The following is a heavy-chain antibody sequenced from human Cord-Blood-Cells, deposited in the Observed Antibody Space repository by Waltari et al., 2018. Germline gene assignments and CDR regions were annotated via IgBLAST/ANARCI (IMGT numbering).Heavy chain of an antibody. J-gene: IGHJ4*02. CDR3: ARTLHCSGGSCYSMDY. V-gene: IGHV4-34*01. D-gene: IGHD2-15*01. CDR1: GGSFSGYY. CDR2: INHSGST. Sequence: QVQLQQWGAGLLKPSETLSLTCAVYGGSFSGYYWSWIHQPPGKGLEWIGEINHSGSTNYNPSLKSRVTISVDTSKNQFSLKLSSVTAADTAVYYCARTLHCSGGSCYSMDYWGQGTLVTVSS.